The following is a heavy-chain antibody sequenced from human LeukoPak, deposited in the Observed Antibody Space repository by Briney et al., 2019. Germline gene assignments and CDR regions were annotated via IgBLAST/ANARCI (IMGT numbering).Heavy chain of an antibody. CDR2: ISSNGRST. J-gene: IGHJ4*02. Sequence: PGGSLRLSCSASGFTFSNYAMFWVRQAPGKGLEYISAISSNGRSTYYAGSVEGRFTISRDNSKNTLDLQMSSLRPEDTSTYYCVRRAGSYYFDYWGQGSLVTVSS. CDR3: VRRAGSYYFDY. V-gene: IGHV3-64D*06. CDR1: GFTFSNYA. D-gene: IGHD1-26*01.